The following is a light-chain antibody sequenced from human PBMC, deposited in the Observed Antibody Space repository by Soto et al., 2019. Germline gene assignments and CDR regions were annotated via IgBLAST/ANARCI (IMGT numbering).Light chain of an antibody. CDR2: DAS. Sequence: DIQMTQSPSTLSASVGDRVTITCRASQSISIWLAWYQRKPGKAPNLLIYDASSLQSGVPVRFSGSGSGTEFTLTISGLQPDDFATYYCQQYNSFSPLTFGQGTKVEIK. J-gene: IGKJ2*01. CDR3: QQYNSFSPLT. CDR1: QSISIW. V-gene: IGKV1-5*01.